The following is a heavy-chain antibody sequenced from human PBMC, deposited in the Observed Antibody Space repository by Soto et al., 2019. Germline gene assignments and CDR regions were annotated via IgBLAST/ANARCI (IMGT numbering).Heavy chain of an antibody. V-gene: IGHV1-2*04. D-gene: IGHD3-9*01. CDR1: VYTFTDYY. J-gene: IGHJ6*02. CDR2: INPNSGNT. Sequence: GASVKVSCKASVYTFTDYYMYWVRQAPGQGLEWMGWINPNSGNTNYAQKFQGWVTMTRDTSLSTAYMELSRLRSDDTAIYYCAKGQRSRYYYYSGLDVWGQGTTVTVSS. CDR3: AKGQRSRYYYYSGLDV.